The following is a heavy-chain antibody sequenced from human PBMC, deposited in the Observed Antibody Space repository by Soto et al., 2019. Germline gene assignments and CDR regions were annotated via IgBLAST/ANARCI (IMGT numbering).Heavy chain of an antibody. CDR1: GFIFRSYS. V-gene: IGHV3-48*04. CDR2: IFATSTTI. J-gene: IGHJ4*02. CDR3: AREKDWAFDY. D-gene: IGHD3-9*01. Sequence: SLRLSCVASGFIFRSYSMVWVRQAPGKGLEWISYIFATSTTIYYADSVKGWFTVSRDNAKNSLFLLINSLRAEDTAVYYCAREKDWAFDYWGQGTPVTVSS.